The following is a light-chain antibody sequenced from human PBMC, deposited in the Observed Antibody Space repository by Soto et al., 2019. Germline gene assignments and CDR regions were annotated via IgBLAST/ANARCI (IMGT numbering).Light chain of an antibody. V-gene: IGKV1-5*03. J-gene: IGKJ1*01. CDR2: NES. CDR3: QQYDSYPRT. CDR1: QSISSW. Sequence: DIQMTQSPSTLSASVGDRVTISCRASQSISSWLVWYQQKPGKAPKVLIYNESSLESGVPSRFSGSGSGTEFTLTISSLQPDDFATYYCQQYDSYPRTFGQGTKVEIK.